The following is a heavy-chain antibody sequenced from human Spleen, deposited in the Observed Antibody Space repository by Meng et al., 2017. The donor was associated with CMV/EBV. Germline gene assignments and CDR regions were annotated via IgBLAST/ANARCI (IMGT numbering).Heavy chain of an antibody. CDR2: ISAYNGNT. D-gene: IGHD2-15*01. J-gene: IGHJ4*02. V-gene: IGHV1-18*01. Sequence: QLQLVQSGPEVKKPGASVKVSCTASGYLFISYAIHWVRQAPGQGLEWMGRISAYNGNTNIAQKLQGRVTMTTDTSTSTAYMELRSLRSDDTAVYYCARGGAATIDYWGQGALVTVSS. CDR1: GYLFISYA. CDR3: ARGGAATIDY.